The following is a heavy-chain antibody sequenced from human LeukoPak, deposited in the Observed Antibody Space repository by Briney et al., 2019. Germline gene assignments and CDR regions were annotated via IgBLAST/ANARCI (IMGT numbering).Heavy chain of an antibody. Sequence: ASVKVSCKASGYTFTSYGISWVRQAPGQGLEWMGWINPNSGGTNYAQKFQGRVTMTRDTSISTAYMELSRLRSDDTAVYYCARDLGISATRDYFDYWGQGTLVTVSS. CDR3: ARDLGISATRDYFDY. J-gene: IGHJ4*02. CDR1: GYTFTSYG. V-gene: IGHV1-2*02. CDR2: INPNSGGT.